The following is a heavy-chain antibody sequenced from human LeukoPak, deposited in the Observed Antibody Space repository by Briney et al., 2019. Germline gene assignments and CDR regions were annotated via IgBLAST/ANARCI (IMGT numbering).Heavy chain of an antibody. V-gene: IGHV1-8*03. Sequence: ASVKVSCKASGYTFTRYDINWVRQATGQGLEWMGWMNTKSGNTGHAQKFQGRVTITRDTSINTVYMELSSLRSEDTAVYFCARGRSSGWTLWYWGQGTLVTVSS. CDR1: GYTFTRYD. CDR2: MNTKSGNT. J-gene: IGHJ4*02. CDR3: ARGRSSGWTLWY. D-gene: IGHD6-19*01.